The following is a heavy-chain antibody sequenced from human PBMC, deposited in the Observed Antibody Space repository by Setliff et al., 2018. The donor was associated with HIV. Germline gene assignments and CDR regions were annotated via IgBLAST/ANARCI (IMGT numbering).Heavy chain of an antibody. CDR1: GITFSRYA. V-gene: IGHV3-64*01. CDR2: IKSDGGST. Sequence: GGSLRLSCAASGITFSRYAMHWVRQAPGKGLEYVSGIKSDGGSTYYANSVKGRFTISRDNAKNTLYLQTNSLRGEDTAVYYCARHSDWYGNDAFDIWGQGTRVTVSS. J-gene: IGHJ3*02. D-gene: IGHD6-19*01. CDR3: ARHSDWYGNDAFDI.